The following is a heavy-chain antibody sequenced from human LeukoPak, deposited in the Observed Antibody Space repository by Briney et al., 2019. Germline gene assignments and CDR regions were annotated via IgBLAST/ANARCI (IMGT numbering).Heavy chain of an antibody. CDR2: ISYDGSNK. D-gene: IGHD7-27*01. J-gene: IGHJ4*02. CDR3: ARENRVTGDKFLDY. CDR1: GFTFSSYG. V-gene: IGHV3-30*03. Sequence: GGSLRLSCAASGFTFSSYGMHWVRQAPGKGLEWVVVISYDGSNKYYADSVKGRFTISRDNSKNTLYLQMNSLRAEDTAVYYCARENRVTGDKFLDYWGQGTLVTVSS.